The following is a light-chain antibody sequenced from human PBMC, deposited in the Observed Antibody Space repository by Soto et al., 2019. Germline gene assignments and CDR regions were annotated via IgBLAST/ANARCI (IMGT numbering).Light chain of an antibody. CDR1: QSISNN. Sequence: EIVMTQSPATLSVSPGERATLSCRAGQSISNNLAWYQQKPGQAPRLLIYGASTRATGIPARFTGSGSGTEFTLTISSLQSEDIAVYYCQQYSNWPRTFGQGTKV. J-gene: IGKJ1*01. CDR3: QQYSNWPRT. V-gene: IGKV3-15*01. CDR2: GAS.